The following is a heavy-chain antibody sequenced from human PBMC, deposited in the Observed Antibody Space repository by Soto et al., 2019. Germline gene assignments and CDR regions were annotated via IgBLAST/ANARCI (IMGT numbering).Heavy chain of an antibody. CDR2: ISYDGSNK. CDR1: GFTFSSYG. D-gene: IGHD6-13*01. V-gene: IGHV3-30*18. J-gene: IGHJ4*02. CDR3: AKDPSLHSSSWYGGFR. Sequence: QVQLVESGGGVVQPGRSLRLSCAASGFTFSSYGMHWVRQAPGKGLEWVAVISYDGSNKYYADSVKGRFTISRDNSKNTLYLHMNSLRAEDTAVYYCAKDPSLHSSSWYGGFRWGQGTLVTVSS.